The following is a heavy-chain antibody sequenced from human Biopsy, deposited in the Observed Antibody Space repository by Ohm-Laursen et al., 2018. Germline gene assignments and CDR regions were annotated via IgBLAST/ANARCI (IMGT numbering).Heavy chain of an antibody. V-gene: IGHV4-61*08. J-gene: IGHJ6*02. CDR3: ARDLPSSYYYAMDV. CDR2: TYKGGNA. CDR1: GGSINSGGHF. Sequence: SDTLSLTCSVSGGSINSGGHFWGWVRQSPGKGLEWIGHTYKGGNANHNPSLKSRVSMSVDTSKNQLSLTLRSVTAADTAVYYCARDLPSSYYYAMDVWGQGTTVTVSS.